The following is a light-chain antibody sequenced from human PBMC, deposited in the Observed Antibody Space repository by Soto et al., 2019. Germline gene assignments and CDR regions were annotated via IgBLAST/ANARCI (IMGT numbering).Light chain of an antibody. J-gene: IGKJ1*01. CDR3: QQYNNWWT. Sequence: EIVMTQSPATLSVSPGERATLSCRASQSVSNNLAWYQKKPGQAPRPLIYGASTRATGIPARFSGSGSGTEFTRTISSLQSEDFAVYYCQQYNNWWTFGQGTKVEIK. CDR2: GAS. V-gene: IGKV3-15*01. CDR1: QSVSNN.